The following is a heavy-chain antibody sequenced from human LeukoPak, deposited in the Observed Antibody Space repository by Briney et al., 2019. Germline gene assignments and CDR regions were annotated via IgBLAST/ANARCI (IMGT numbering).Heavy chain of an antibody. CDR3: ATDNPAAGLYYYYGMDV. D-gene: IGHD6-13*01. J-gene: IGHJ6*02. V-gene: IGHV1-24*01. CDR1: GYTLTELS. Sequence: GASVKVSCKVSGYTLTELSMHWVRQAPGKGFEWMGGFDPEDGETIYAQKFQGRVTMTEDTSTDTAYMELSSLRSEDTAVYYCATDNPAAGLYYYYGMDVWGQGTTVTVSS. CDR2: FDPEDGET.